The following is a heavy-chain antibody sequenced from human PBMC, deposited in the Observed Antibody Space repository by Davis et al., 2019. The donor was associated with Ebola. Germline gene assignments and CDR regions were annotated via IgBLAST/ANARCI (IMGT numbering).Heavy chain of an antibody. CDR2: MSASGGRT. Sequence: GESLKISCAASGFTFRSYGMSWVRQAPGKGLEWVSGMSASGGRTYYADSVKGRFTISRDNSKNSLYLQMSSLRAEDTAVYYCAGSITTAPGILDFWGQGTLVTVSS. CDR3: AGSITTAPGILDF. CDR1: GFTFRSYG. V-gene: IGHV3-23*01. J-gene: IGHJ4*02. D-gene: IGHD6-13*01.